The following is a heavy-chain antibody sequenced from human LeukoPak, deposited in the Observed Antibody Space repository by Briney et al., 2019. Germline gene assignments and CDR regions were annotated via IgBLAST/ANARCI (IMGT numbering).Heavy chain of an antibody. CDR2: IYHSGST. D-gene: IGHD2-21*02. J-gene: IGHJ4*02. CDR1: GGSISSGGYS. Sequence: TLSLTCAVSGGSISSGGYSWSWIRQPPGKGLEWIGYIYHSGSTYYNPSLKSRVTISVDRSKNQFSLKLSSVTAADTAVYYCASSGYCGGDCYFDYWGQGTLVTVSS. V-gene: IGHV4-30-2*01. CDR3: ASSGYCGGDCYFDY.